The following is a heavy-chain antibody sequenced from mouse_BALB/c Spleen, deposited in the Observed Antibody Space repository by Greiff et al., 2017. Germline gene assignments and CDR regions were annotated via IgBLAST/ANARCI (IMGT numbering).Heavy chain of an antibody. V-gene: IGHV14-4*02. CDR2: IDPENGDT. CDR3: NARGYEDAMDY. D-gene: IGHD2-2*01. CDR1: GFNIKDYY. Sequence: DVKLVESGAELVRSGASVKLSCTASGFNIKDYYMHWVKQRPEQGLEWIGWIDPENGDTEYAPKFQGKATMTADTSSNTAYLQLSSLTSEDTAVYYCNARGYEDAMDYWGQGTSVTVSS. J-gene: IGHJ4*01.